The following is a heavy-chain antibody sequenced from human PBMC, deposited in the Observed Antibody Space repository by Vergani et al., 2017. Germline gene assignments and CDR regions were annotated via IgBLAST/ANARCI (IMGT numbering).Heavy chain of an antibody. CDR1: GGSFSGYC. CDR2: IYYSGST. D-gene: IGHD2-21*02. Sequence: QVQLQQWGAGLLKPSETLSLTCAVYGGSFSGYCWSWIRQPPGKGLEWIGYIYYSGSTNYNPSLKSRVTISVDTSKNQFSLKLSSVTAADTAVYYCARNPYCGGDCYSDAFDIWGQGTMVTVSS. CDR3: ARNPYCGGDCYSDAFDI. V-gene: IGHV4-34*11. J-gene: IGHJ3*02.